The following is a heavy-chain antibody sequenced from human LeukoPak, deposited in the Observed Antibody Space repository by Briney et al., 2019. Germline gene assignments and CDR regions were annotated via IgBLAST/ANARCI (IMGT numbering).Heavy chain of an antibody. J-gene: IGHJ5*02. CDR2: INHSGST. CDR3: ARTSTIFGVVITPNWFDP. Sequence: SETLSLTCAVYGGSFSGYYWSWIRQPLGKGLEWIGVINHSGSTNYNPSLKSRVTISVDTSKNQFSLKLSSVTAADTAVYYCARTSTIFGVVITPNWFDPWGQGTLVTVSS. D-gene: IGHD3-3*01. V-gene: IGHV4-34*01. CDR1: GGSFSGYY.